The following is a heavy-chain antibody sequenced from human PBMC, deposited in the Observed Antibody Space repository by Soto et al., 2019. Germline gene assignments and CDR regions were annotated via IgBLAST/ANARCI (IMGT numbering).Heavy chain of an antibody. J-gene: IGHJ4*02. CDR2: IYPSDSDT. D-gene: IGHD3-16*01. CDR3: ARERDIKQSLIPGGFSY. Sequence: GESLKISCQVSGYTFTIYWIGWVRQMPGKGLEWMGIIYPSDSDTRYSPSFQGQVTISADQSINTAYLQWDSLKASDTAIYYCARERDIKQSLIPGGFSYWGQGTLVTVSS. CDR1: GYTFTIYW. V-gene: IGHV5-51*01.